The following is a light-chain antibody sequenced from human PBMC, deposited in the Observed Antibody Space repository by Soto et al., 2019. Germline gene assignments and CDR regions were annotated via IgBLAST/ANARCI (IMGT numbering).Light chain of an antibody. Sequence: DIVMTQSPLSLPVTPGEPASISCRSSQSLLHSNGYNYLDWYLQKPGQSPQLLIYLGSNLASGVPDRFSGSGSGKDFTLKISRVEAEDVGVYYCMQALQTPRAFGQGTKVET. CDR1: QSLLHSNGYNY. V-gene: IGKV2-28*01. CDR2: LGS. J-gene: IGKJ1*01. CDR3: MQALQTPRA.